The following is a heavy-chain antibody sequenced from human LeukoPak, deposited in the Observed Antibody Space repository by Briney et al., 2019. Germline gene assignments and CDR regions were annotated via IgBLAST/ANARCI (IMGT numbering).Heavy chain of an antibody. CDR1: GFTFSSYS. CDR2: ISSSSSYI. CDR3: ASGWEPTYYFDY. Sequence: PGGSLRLSCAASGFTFSSYSMNWVRQAPGKGLEWVSSISSSSSYIYYADSVKGRFTISRDNSKNTLYLQMNSLRAEDTAVYYCASGWEPTYYFDYWGQGTLVTVSS. J-gene: IGHJ4*02. V-gene: IGHV3-21*04. D-gene: IGHD1-26*01.